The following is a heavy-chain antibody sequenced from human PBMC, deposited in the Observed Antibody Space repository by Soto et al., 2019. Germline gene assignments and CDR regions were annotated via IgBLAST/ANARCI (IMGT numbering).Heavy chain of an antibody. V-gene: IGHV4-39*01. Sequence: TLSLTCTVSGGSISNISYSWGWIRQPPRKGLEWIGSIYYSGSTYYNPSLKSRVTVSVDTSKNQCSLKLSSVSAADTAVYYCASQDSSNWDDWFDPWGQGTLVTVSS. CDR1: GGSISNISYS. D-gene: IGHD6-13*01. J-gene: IGHJ5*02. CDR3: ASQDSSNWDDWFDP. CDR2: IYYSGST.